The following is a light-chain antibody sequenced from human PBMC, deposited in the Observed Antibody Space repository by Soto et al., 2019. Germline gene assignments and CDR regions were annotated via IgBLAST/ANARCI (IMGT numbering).Light chain of an antibody. J-gene: IGKJ4*01. CDR1: QSIGGF. Sequence: DIQMTQSPSSLSVSVGDRVTITCRASQSIGGFLNWYQQKLGKAPKLLLYAASILKSGVPSRFSGSGSGTAFTLTISSLQPEDFATYYCQQSYSTPLTFGGGTKVEI. V-gene: IGKV1-39*01. CDR2: AAS. CDR3: QQSYSTPLT.